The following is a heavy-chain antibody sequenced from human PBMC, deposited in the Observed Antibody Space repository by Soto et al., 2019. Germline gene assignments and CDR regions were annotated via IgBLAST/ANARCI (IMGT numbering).Heavy chain of an antibody. CDR3: AREYSTVTTVDYYYYMDV. CDR1: GFTFSSYG. V-gene: IGHV3-33*01. J-gene: IGHJ6*03. Sequence: QVQLVESGGGVVQPGRSLRLSCAASGFTFSSYGMHWVRQAPGKGLEWVAVIWYDGSNKYYADSVKGRFTISRDNSKNTLYLQMNSLRAEDTAVYYCAREYSTVTTVDYYYYMDVWGKGTTVTVSS. D-gene: IGHD4-17*01. CDR2: IWYDGSNK.